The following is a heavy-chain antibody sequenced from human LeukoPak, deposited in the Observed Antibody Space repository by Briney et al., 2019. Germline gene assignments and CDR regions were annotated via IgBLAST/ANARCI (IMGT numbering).Heavy chain of an antibody. V-gene: IGHV5-51*01. CDR2: IYPGDSDT. J-gene: IGHJ6*02. Sequence: XGSLQISFRGSGCRFTSYWIGWGRQLAGKGVGWMWIIYPGDSDTTYSPPFQGQVTISADKSISTAYLQCSSLKASDTAMYYCARRGYYYYGMDLWGQGTTVTVSS. CDR3: ARRGYYYYGMDL. CDR1: GCRFTSYW.